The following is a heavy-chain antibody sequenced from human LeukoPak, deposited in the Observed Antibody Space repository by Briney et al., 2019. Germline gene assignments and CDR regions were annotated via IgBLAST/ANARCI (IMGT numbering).Heavy chain of an antibody. CDR3: AKGNGYSYGRYYFDY. V-gene: IGHV3-23*01. D-gene: IGHD5-18*01. CDR2: ITASGGNT. CDR1: GLTFSSYA. J-gene: IGHJ4*02. Sequence: AGGSLRLSCAASGLTFSSYAMGWVRQAPGKGLEWVSAITASGGNTYYADSVKGRFTISRDNSKNTLYLQVNSLRAEDTAVYYCAKGNGYSYGRYYFDYWGQGTLVTVSS.